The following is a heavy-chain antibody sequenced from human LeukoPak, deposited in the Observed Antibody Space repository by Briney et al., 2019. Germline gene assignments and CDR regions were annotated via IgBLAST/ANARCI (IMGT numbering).Heavy chain of an antibody. D-gene: IGHD2-15*01. CDR2: ISAYNGNT. CDR1: GYTFTSYG. CDR3: ARDLAADYYYYMDV. J-gene: IGHJ6*03. Sequence: ASVKVSCKASGYTFTSYGISWVRQAPGQGLEWMGWISAYNGNTNYAQKLQGRVTMTTDTSTSTAYMELRSLRSDDTAVYYCARDLAADYYYYMDVWGKGTTVTVSS. V-gene: IGHV1-18*01.